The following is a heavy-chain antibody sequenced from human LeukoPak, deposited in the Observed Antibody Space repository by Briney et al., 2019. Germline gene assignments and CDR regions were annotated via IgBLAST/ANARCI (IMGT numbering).Heavy chain of an antibody. CDR2: IYSGGST. CDR3: ARDTDYYGSGRHGYFDH. Sequence: GGSLRLSCAASGLTISNNFMGWVRQAPGRGLEWVSLIYSGGSTYSADSVKGRFTISRDNSKNTLHLQMNSLRAEDTAVYYCARDTDYYGSGRHGYFDHWGQGTLVTVSS. D-gene: IGHD3-10*01. J-gene: IGHJ1*01. CDR1: GLTISNNF. V-gene: IGHV3-66*01.